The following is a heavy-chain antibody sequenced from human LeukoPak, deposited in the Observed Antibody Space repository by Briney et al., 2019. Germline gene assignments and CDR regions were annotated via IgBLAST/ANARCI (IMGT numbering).Heavy chain of an antibody. D-gene: IGHD6-13*01. J-gene: IGHJ4*02. CDR3: ARVGSWSFDY. CDR2: ADYSGGT. V-gene: IGHV4-59*01. Sequence: SETLSLTSTVSGGSISTYYWSWIRQPPGKGLEWIGYADYSGGTNYNPSLKSRLMISVDTSKNQFSLKLTSVTAADTAVYFCARVGSWSFDYWGQGTLVTVSS. CDR1: GGSISTYY.